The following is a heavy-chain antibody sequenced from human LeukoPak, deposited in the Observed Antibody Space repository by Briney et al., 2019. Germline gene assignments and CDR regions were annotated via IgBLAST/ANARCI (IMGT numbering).Heavy chain of an antibody. D-gene: IGHD4-17*01. CDR3: ATLDGDYAPDY. Sequence: PGGSLTLSCEGSGFTFSNAWMSWVRQATGKGLEWGGRMESKSEGESTDYAAPVKGRFTISRDDSKNTLFLQINSLKTEDTAVYYCATLDGDYAPDYWGQGTLVTVSS. CDR1: GFTFSNAW. J-gene: IGHJ4*02. V-gene: IGHV3-15*04. CDR2: MESKSEGEST.